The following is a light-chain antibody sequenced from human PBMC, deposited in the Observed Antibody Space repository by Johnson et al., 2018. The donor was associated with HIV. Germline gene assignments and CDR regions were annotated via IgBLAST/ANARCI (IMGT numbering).Light chain of an antibody. V-gene: IGLV1-51*02. CDR2: ENN. J-gene: IGLJ1*01. CDR3: ATRESSLSAGDG. Sequence: QSVLTQPPSVSAAPGQKVTISCSGSSSNIGNNYVSWYQQLPGTAPKLLIYENNKRPSGIPDRFPGSKSGTSATLAITGLQTGDAAEYNLATRESSLSAGDGCVTGTKVNVL. CDR1: SSNIGNNY.